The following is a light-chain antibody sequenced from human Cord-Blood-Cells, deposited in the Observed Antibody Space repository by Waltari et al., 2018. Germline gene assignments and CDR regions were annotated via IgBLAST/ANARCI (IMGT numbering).Light chain of an antibody. Sequence: QSALTQPRSVSGSPGQSVTIYCTGNSSDVGGYNYVSWYQQHPGKAPKLMIYDVSKRPSGVPERFSGSKSGNTASLTISGLQAEDEADYYCCSYAGSYVVFGGGTKLTVL. V-gene: IGLV2-11*01. CDR2: DVS. CDR1: SSDVGGYNY. J-gene: IGLJ2*01. CDR3: CSYAGSYVV.